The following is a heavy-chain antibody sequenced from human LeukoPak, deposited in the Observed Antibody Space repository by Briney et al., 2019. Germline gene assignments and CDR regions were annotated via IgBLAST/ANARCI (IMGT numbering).Heavy chain of an antibody. V-gene: IGHV1-18*01. J-gene: IGHJ6*03. CDR3: AKFLYSSSWYLGGDYYYYMDV. Sequence: GASVKVSCKASGYTFTSYGISWVRQAPGQGLEWMGWFSAYNGNTNYAQKLQGRVTMTTDTSTSTAYMELRSLRSDDTAVYYCAKFLYSSSWYLGGDYYYYMDVWGKGTTVTVSS. D-gene: IGHD6-13*01. CDR1: GYTFTSYG. CDR2: FSAYNGNT.